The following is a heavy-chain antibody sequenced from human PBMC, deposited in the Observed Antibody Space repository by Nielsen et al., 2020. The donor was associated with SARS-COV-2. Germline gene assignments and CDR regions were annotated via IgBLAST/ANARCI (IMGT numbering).Heavy chain of an antibody. Sequence: GESLKISCAASGFTFRNFAMNWVRQAPGKGLEWVSTVTGSGTRTEYADSVKGRFTISGDNSKNTLYLQMNSLRAEDTAVYYCARDGHSGSNDYWGQGTLVTVSS. CDR2: VTGSGTRT. CDR3: ARDGHSGSNDY. V-gene: IGHV3-23*01. J-gene: IGHJ4*02. CDR1: GFTFRNFA. D-gene: IGHD3-10*01.